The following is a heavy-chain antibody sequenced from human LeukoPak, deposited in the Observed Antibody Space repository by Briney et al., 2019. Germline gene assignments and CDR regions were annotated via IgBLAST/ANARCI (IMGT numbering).Heavy chain of an antibody. V-gene: IGHV3-48*01. CDR1: GFTFSSYS. Sequence: PGGSLRLSCAASGFTFSSYSMNWVRQAPGKWLEWVSHISSGSGTIYYADSVKGRFTISRDNAKNSLYLQMNSLRAEDTAVYYCARVNYYDNSGYSYYWGQGTLVTVSS. CDR3: ARVNYYDNSGYSYY. D-gene: IGHD3-22*01. J-gene: IGHJ4*02. CDR2: ISSGSGTI.